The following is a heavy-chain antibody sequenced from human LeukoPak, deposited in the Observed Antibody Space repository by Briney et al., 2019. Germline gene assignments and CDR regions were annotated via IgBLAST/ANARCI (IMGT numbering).Heavy chain of an antibody. CDR3: ARRVAVTGIYCFAL. V-gene: IGHV4-59*08. D-gene: IGHD6-19*01. Sequence: SETLSLTCTVSGGSISAYYWSWIRQPPGKGLEWIGYVYYSGATNYNPSLKSRVTISLETSKNQFSLRLTSVTAADTAVYYCARRVAVTGIYCFALWGQGTPVTVSS. CDR1: GGSISAYY. CDR2: VYYSGAT. J-gene: IGHJ4*02.